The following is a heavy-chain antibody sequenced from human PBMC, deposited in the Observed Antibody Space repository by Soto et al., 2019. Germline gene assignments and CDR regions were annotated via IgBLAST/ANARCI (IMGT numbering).Heavy chain of an antibody. Sequence: QVQLQESGPGLVKPSQTLSLTCTVSGGSISSGDYYWSWIRQSPGKGLEWIGYIYYTGSTYYNPSLKSRGTISAISVDTSKNQFSLKLSSVTAADTAVYYCTRGGTRMGFDSWGQGTLVTVS. D-gene: IGHD3-22*01. CDR3: TRGGTRMGFDS. CDR2: IYYTGST. J-gene: IGHJ4*02. V-gene: IGHV4-30-4*01. CDR1: GGSISSGDYY.